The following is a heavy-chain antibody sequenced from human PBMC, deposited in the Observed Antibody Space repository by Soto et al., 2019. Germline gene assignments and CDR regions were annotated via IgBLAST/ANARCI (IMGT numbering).Heavy chain of an antibody. CDR1: GFTFSSYS. J-gene: IGHJ4*02. Sequence: GESLKISCAASGFTFSSYSMNWVRQAPGKGLEWVSSISSSSSYIYYADSVKGRFTISRDNAKNSLYLQMNSLRAEDTAVYYCARTSYDSSGYYYYFDYWGQGTLVTVSS. V-gene: IGHV3-21*01. CDR3: ARTSYDSSGYYYYFDY. D-gene: IGHD3-22*01. CDR2: ISSSSSYI.